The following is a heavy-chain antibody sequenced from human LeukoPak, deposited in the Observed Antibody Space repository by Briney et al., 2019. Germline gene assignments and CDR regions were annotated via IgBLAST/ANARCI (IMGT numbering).Heavy chain of an antibody. CDR3: ARGDTYYYDPPDY. D-gene: IGHD3-22*01. J-gene: IGHJ4*02. CDR1: GGTFSSYA. Sequence: GASVKVSCKASGGTFSSYAISWARQAPGQGLEWMGGIIPIFGTANYAQKFQGRVTITTDESTSTAYMELSSLRSEDTAVYYCARGDTYYYDPPDYWGQGTLVTVSS. V-gene: IGHV1-69*05. CDR2: IIPIFGTA.